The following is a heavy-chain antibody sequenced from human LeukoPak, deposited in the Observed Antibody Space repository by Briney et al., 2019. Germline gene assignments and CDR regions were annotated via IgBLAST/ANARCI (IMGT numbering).Heavy chain of an antibody. D-gene: IGHD3-22*01. J-gene: IGHJ6*02. Sequence: GGSLRLSCAASGFTFSSYSMNWVRQAPGKGLNWVSSISIIISYIYYADSVKGRFTISRDNAKNSLYLQMNSLRAEDTAVYYCARELRYDSSGYYPYYYGMDVWGQGTTVTVSS. CDR3: ARELRYDSSGYYPYYYGMDV. CDR2: ISIIISYI. V-gene: IGHV3-21*01. CDR1: GFTFSSYS.